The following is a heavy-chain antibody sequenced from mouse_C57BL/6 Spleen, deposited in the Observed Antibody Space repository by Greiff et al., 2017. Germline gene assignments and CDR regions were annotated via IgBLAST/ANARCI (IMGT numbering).Heavy chain of an antibody. CDR1: GYPFTSYG. D-gene: IGHD1-1*01. J-gene: IGHJ2*01. CDR2: IYPRSGNP. CDR3: ARGDYCSLDY. Sequence: VQLKQSGAELARPGDSVQLSCKASGYPFTSYGISWVKQRTGQGLEWIGEIYPRSGNPYYNEKFKGKATLTADKSSSTAYIELRSLTSEDSAVYFCARGDYCSLDYWGQGTTLTVSS. V-gene: IGHV1-81*01.